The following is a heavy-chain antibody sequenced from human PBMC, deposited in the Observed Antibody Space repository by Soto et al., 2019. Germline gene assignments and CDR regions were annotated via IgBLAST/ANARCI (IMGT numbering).Heavy chain of an antibody. CDR3: ARASAGALYDF. D-gene: IGHD6-13*01. Sequence: QVQLVQSGAEVRKPGASVNVSCKTSGYIFTNYGVAWVRQAPGQGLELVAWISGYNGYPKHTQKFQGRVTVTTDTTTRTGYMELRNLRSDDTAVYYYARASAGALYDFWGQGTRVTVSS. CDR2: ISGYNGYP. V-gene: IGHV1-18*01. CDR1: GYIFTNYG. J-gene: IGHJ4*02.